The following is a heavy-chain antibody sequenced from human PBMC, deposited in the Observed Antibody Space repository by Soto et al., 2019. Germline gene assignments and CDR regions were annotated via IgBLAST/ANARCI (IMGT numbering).Heavy chain of an antibody. J-gene: IGHJ4*02. V-gene: IGHV4-30-2*01. CDR3: ARVRYGDYFDY. D-gene: IGHD4-17*01. Sequence: SESLSLTCAVSGGSISSGGYSWSWIRQPPGKGLEWIGYIYHSGSTYYNPSLKSRVTISVDRSKNQFSLKLSSVTAADTAVYYCARVRYGDYFDYWGQGTLVTVSS. CDR1: GGSISSGGYS. CDR2: IYHSGST.